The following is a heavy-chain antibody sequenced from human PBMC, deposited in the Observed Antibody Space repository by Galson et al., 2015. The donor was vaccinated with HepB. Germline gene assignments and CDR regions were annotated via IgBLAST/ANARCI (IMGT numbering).Heavy chain of an antibody. Sequence: SLRLSCAASGFTFSSYSMNWVRQAPGKGLEWVSYISSSSSTIYYADSVKGRFTISRDNAKNSLYLQMNSLRAEDTAVYYCARMYCSSTSCHGGKFDPWGQGTLVTVSS. CDR1: GFTFSSYS. D-gene: IGHD2-2*01. CDR3: ARMYCSSTSCHGGKFDP. V-gene: IGHV3-48*01. CDR2: ISSSSSTI. J-gene: IGHJ5*02.